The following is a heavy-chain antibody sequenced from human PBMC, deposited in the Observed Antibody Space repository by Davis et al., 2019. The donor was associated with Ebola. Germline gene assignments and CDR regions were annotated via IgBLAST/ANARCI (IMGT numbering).Heavy chain of an antibody. CDR3: ARDSDDYCFDY. D-gene: IGHD2-21*02. Sequence: GESLKISCAASGFTFSSYWMHWVRQAPGKGLVWVSRINSDGSSTSYADSVKGRFTISRDNAKNTLYLQMNSLRAEDTALYYCARDSDDYCFDYWGQGTLVTVSS. CDR2: INSDGSST. V-gene: IGHV3-74*01. J-gene: IGHJ4*02. CDR1: GFTFSSYW.